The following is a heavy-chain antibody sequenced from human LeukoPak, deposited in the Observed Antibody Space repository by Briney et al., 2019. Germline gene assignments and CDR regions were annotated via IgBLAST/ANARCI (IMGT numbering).Heavy chain of an antibody. D-gene: IGHD4-17*01. Sequence: PGGSLRLSCAASGFTFSSYWMHWVRQAPGKGLVWVSRINTDGSNTSYADSVKGRFTISRDNAKNTLYLQMNSLRAEDTAVYYCARDPTVTTDAFDIWGQGTMVTVSS. V-gene: IGHV3-74*01. CDR1: GFTFSSYW. J-gene: IGHJ3*02. CDR2: INTDGSNT. CDR3: ARDPTVTTDAFDI.